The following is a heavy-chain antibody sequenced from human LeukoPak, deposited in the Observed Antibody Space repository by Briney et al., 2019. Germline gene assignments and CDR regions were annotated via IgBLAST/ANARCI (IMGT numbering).Heavy chain of an antibody. Sequence: PGGSLRHSCAASGLTFSSYTMSWVRQAPGKGLEWVSAISAGGGNTYYADSVKGRFTISRDNSKNTLYLQMNSLRAEDTAVYSCAVPQWELLNWGQGTLVTVSS. V-gene: IGHV3-23*01. D-gene: IGHD1-26*01. CDR2: ISAGGGNT. CDR3: AVPQWELLN. CDR1: GLTFSSYT. J-gene: IGHJ4*02.